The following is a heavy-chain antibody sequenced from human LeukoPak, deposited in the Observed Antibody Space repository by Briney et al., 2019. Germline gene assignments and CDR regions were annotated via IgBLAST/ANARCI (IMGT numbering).Heavy chain of an antibody. CDR3: ARAYCGGDCYCDY. CDR2: ISSSGSTI. CDR1: GFTFSSYE. Sequence: PGGSLRLSCAASGFTFSSYEMNWVRQAPGKGLEWVSYISSSGSTIHYADSVKGRFTISRDNAKNSLYLQMNSLRAEDTAVYYCARAYCGGDCYCDYWGQGTLVTVSS. V-gene: IGHV3-48*03. J-gene: IGHJ4*02. D-gene: IGHD2-21*02.